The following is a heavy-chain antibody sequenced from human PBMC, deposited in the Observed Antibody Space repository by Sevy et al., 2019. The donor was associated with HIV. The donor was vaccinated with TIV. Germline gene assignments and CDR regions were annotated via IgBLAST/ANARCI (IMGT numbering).Heavy chain of an antibody. V-gene: IGHV3-23*01. J-gene: IGHJ4*02. CDR1: GFTFSSYA. Sequence: GGSLRLSCAASGFTFSSYAMSWVRQAPGKGLEWVSVISGSGGSTYYADSVKGRFTISRDNSKNTLYLQMNSLGAEDTAVYYCAKDLRASGTRALDYWGQGTLVTVSS. CDR3: AKDLRASGTRALDY. CDR2: ISGSGGST. D-gene: IGHD1-26*01.